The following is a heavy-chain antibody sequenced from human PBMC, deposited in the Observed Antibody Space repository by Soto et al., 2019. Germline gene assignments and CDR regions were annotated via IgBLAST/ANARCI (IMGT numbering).Heavy chain of an antibody. Sequence: QVQLQESGPGLVKPSGTLSLTCAVSGGSISSSNWWSWVSQPPGKAREWIGEIYHSGSTNYNPSLKSRVTISVDKSKNQFSLKLSSVTAADTAVYYCARDPYFQLGHYGMDVWGQGTTVTVSS. CDR2: IYHSGST. J-gene: IGHJ6*02. CDR1: GGSISSSNW. V-gene: IGHV4-4*02. D-gene: IGHD1-1*01. CDR3: ARDPYFQLGHYGMDV.